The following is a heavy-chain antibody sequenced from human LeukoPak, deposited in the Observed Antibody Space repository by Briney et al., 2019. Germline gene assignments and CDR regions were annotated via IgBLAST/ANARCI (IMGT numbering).Heavy chain of an antibody. CDR2: MNEDGSVK. Sequence: QPGGSLRLSCAASGFAFSSYWMSWVRQAPGKGLEWVANMNEDGSVKNYVVSVKGRFTISRDNAKSSLYLQMNSLRAEDTAIYYCAVDGGYNGFDPWGQGTLVTVPS. CDR3: AVDGGYNGFDP. J-gene: IGHJ5*02. CDR1: GFAFSSYW. V-gene: IGHV3-7*04. D-gene: IGHD3-16*01.